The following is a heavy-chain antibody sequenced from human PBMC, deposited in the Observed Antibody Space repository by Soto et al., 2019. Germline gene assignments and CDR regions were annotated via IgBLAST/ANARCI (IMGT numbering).Heavy chain of an antibody. CDR1: GGSFSGYY. CDR2: INHSGST. D-gene: IGHD3-22*01. Sequence: PSETLSLTCAVYGGSFSGYYWSWIRQPPGKGLEWIGEINHSGSTNYNPSLKSRVTISVDTSKNQFSLKLSSVTAADTAVYYCARALLRRTYYYDSSAAGSIDYWGQGTLVTVSS. J-gene: IGHJ4*02. CDR3: ARALLRRTYYYDSSAAGSIDY. V-gene: IGHV4-34*01.